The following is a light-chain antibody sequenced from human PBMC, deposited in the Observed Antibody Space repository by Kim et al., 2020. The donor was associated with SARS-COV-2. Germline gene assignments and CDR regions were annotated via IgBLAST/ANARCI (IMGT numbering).Light chain of an antibody. CDR2: YDS. Sequence: APGKTARITCGGTNIGSKSVHWYQQKPGQAPVRVIYYDSDRPSGIPERFSGSNSGNTATLTISRVEAGDEADYYCQVWDSSSDHWVFGGGTKLTVL. J-gene: IGLJ3*02. V-gene: IGLV3-21*04. CDR3: QVWDSSSDHWV. CDR1: NIGSKS.